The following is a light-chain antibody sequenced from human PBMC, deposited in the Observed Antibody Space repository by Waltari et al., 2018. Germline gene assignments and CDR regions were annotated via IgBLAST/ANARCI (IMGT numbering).Light chain of an antibody. CDR2: RNN. CDR1: SSNIGSNY. V-gene: IGLV1-47*01. Sequence: QSVLTQPPSASGTPGQRVTISCSGSSSNIGSNYVYWYQQLPGTAPKLLIYRNNQLPSGVHDRFSGAKSGTSASLASSGVRSEVEADYYGAAWDDSLSGPVFGTGTKVTVL. J-gene: IGLJ1*01. CDR3: AAWDDSLSGPV.